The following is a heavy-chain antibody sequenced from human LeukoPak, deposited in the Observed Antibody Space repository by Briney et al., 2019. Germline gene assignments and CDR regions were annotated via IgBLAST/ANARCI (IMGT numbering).Heavy chain of an antibody. J-gene: IGHJ4*02. V-gene: IGHV4-34*01. D-gene: IGHD3-22*01. Sequence: PSETLSLTCAVYGGSFSGYYWSWIRQPPGKGLEWIGEINHSGSTNYNPSLKSRVTISVDTSKSQFSLKLSSVTAADTAVYYCARGYDSSRRYYFDYWGQGTLVTVSS. CDR1: GGSFSGYY. CDR3: ARGYDSSRRYYFDY. CDR2: INHSGST.